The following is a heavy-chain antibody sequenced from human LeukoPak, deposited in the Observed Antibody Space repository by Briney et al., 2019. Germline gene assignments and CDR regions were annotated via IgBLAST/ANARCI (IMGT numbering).Heavy chain of an antibody. D-gene: IGHD1-26*01. Sequence: GGSLRLSCAASGFTFSSYGMHWVRQAPGKGLEWVAVISYDGSNKYYADSVKGRFTISRDNSKNTLYLQTNSLRAEDTAVYYCATEGVVGATRAFDIWGQGTMVTVSS. CDR1: GFTFSSYG. V-gene: IGHV3-30*03. CDR2: ISYDGSNK. CDR3: ATEGVVGATRAFDI. J-gene: IGHJ3*02.